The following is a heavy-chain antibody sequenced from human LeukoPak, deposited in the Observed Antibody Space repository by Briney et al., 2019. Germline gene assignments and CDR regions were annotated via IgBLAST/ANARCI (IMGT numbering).Heavy chain of an antibody. CDR3: ARANRKDAFDI. V-gene: IGHV4-59*08. Sequence: SETLSLTCTVSGGSISSYYWSWIRQPPGKGLEWIGYIYYSGSTNYNPSLKSRVTISVDTSKNQFSLKLSSVTAADTAVYYCARANRKDAFDIWGQGTTVTVSS. CDR2: IYYSGST. CDR1: GGSISSYY. J-gene: IGHJ3*02.